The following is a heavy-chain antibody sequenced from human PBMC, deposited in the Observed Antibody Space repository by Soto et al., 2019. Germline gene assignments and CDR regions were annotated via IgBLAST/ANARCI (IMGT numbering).Heavy chain of an antibody. Sequence: GGSLRLSCAASGFTFSSYEMNWVRQAPGKGLEWVSYISSSGSTIYYADSVKGRFTISRDNAKNSLYLQINSLRAEDTAVYYCARIYSGSYHDAFDIWGQGTMVTVSS. D-gene: IGHD1-26*01. V-gene: IGHV3-48*03. CDR1: GFTFSSYE. CDR2: ISSSGSTI. J-gene: IGHJ3*02. CDR3: ARIYSGSYHDAFDI.